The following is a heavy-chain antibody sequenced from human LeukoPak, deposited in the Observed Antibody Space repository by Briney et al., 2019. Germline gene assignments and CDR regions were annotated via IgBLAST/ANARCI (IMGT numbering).Heavy chain of an antibody. CDR3: ARQKIVVVTAYYFDY. J-gene: IGHJ4*02. Sequence: SETLSLTCAVYGGSFSGYYWSWIRQPPGKGLEWIGEINHSGSTNYNPSLKSRVTISVDTSKNQSSLKLSSVTAADTAVYYCARQKIVVVTAYYFDYWGQGTLVTVSS. CDR1: GGSFSGYY. CDR2: INHSGST. D-gene: IGHD2-21*02. V-gene: IGHV4-34*01.